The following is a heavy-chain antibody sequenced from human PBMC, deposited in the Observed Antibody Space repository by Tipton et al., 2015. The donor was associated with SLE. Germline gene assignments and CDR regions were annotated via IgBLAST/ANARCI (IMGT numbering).Heavy chain of an antibody. CDR1: GYTFTSYD. D-gene: IGHD3-22*01. V-gene: IGHV1-8*01. CDR2: MNPNSGNT. Sequence: QLVRSGAEVKKPGASVKGSCKAYGYTFTSYDINWVRQATGQGLERMGWMNPNSGNTGYAQKFQGRVTMTRNTSISTAYMELSSLRSEDAAVYYFARGHVVVIGGDAFDILGHGTMVTVSS. CDR3: ARGHVVVIGGDAFDI. J-gene: IGHJ3*02.